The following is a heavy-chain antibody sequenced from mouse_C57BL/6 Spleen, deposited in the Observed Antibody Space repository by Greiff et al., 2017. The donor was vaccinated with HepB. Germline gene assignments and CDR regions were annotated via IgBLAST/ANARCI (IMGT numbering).Heavy chain of an antibody. V-gene: IGHV1-22*01. CDR3: ARETYYDYIYAMDY. D-gene: IGHD2-4*01. Sequence: VQLKESGPELVKPGASVKMSCKASGYTFTDYNMHWVKQSHGKSLEWIGYINPNNGGTSYNQKFKGKATLILNKSSSTAYMGLRSLTSEDSAVYYCARETYYDYIYAMDYWGQGTSVTVSS. J-gene: IGHJ4*01. CDR1: GYTFTDYN. CDR2: INPNNGGT.